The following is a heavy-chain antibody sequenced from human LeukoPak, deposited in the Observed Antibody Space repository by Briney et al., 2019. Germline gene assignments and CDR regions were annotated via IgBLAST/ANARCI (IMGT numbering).Heavy chain of an antibody. CDR2: LSGSGLST. CDR1: GFTFSSYA. Sequence: GGSLRLSCAASGFTFSSYAMSWVRQAPGKGLQWVSALSGSGLSTYYADSVKGRFTISRDNSKNTLYLQMNSLRAEDTAVYYCASRYYYDSSGYTLLTDYWGQGTLVTVSS. J-gene: IGHJ4*02. D-gene: IGHD3-22*01. V-gene: IGHV3-23*01. CDR3: ASRYYYDSSGYTLLTDY.